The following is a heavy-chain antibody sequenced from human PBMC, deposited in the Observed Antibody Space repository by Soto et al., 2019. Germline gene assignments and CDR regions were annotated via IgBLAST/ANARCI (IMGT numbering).Heavy chain of an antibody. J-gene: IGHJ6*03. CDR3: ARAKDPEYSYYYYMDV. CDR1: GYTFTSYG. Sequence: ASVKVSCKASGYTFTSYGISWVRQAPGQGLEWMGWISAYNGNTNYAQKLQGRVTMTTDTSTSTAYMELRSLRSDDTAVYYCARAKDPEYSYYYYMDVWGKGTTVTVSS. CDR2: ISAYNGNT. V-gene: IGHV1-18*01.